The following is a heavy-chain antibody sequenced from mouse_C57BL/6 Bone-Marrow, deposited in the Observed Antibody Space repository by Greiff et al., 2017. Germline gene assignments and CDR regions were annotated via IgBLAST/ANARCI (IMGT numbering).Heavy chain of an antibody. Sequence: DVQLQESGPGLVKPSQSLSLPCSVTGSSITSGYYWNWIRQFPGNKLEWLGFISYDGSKNYNPSLKNRISITRDTSKNQFFLKLNSVTTEDTATYYCAREGMYYGSSYEYFDVWGTGTTVTVSS. CDR1: GSSITSGYY. CDR2: ISYDGSK. J-gene: IGHJ1*03. V-gene: IGHV3-6*01. CDR3: AREGMYYGSSYEYFDV. D-gene: IGHD1-1*01.